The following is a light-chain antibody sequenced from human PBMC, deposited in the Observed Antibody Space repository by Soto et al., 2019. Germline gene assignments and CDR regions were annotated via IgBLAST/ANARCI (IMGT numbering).Light chain of an antibody. CDR2: RVS. CDR3: CSYTSSTTYV. V-gene: IGLV2-14*01. Sequence: QSVLTQPASVSGSPGQSITISCTGTSSDVGGYNYVSWYQHHPGKAPKLIIYRVSNRPSGVSNRFSGSKSGNTASLTTSGLQAEDEADYYCCSYTSSTTYVFATGTKLTVL. CDR1: SSDVGGYNY. J-gene: IGLJ1*01.